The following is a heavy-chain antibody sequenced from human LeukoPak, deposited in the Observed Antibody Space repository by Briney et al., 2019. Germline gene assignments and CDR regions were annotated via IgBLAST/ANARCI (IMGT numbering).Heavy chain of an antibody. CDR1: GFTFSSYA. CDR3: AKGGESGSYSHFDY. CDR2: ISGSGGST. D-gene: IGHD1-26*01. V-gene: IGHV3-23*01. J-gene: IGHJ4*02. Sequence: GGSLRLSCAASGFTFSSYAMSCVRQAPGKGLEWVSAISGSGGSTYYADSVKGRFTISRDNSKNTLYLQMNSLRAEDTAVYYCAKGGESGSYSHFDYWGQGTLVTVSS.